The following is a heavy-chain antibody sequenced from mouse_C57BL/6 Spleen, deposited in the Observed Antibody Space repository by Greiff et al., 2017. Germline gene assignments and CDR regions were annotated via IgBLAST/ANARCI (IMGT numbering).Heavy chain of an antibody. CDR2: IDPSDSYT. Sequence: VKLQQPGAELVMPGASVKLSCKASGYTFTSYWMHWVKQRPGQGLEWIGEIDPSDSYTNYNQKFKGKSTLTVDKSSSTAYMQLSSLTSEDSAVYYCARSGKDAMDDWGQGTSVTVSS. CDR1: GYTFTSYW. D-gene: IGHD3-1*01. CDR3: ARSGKDAMDD. J-gene: IGHJ4*01. V-gene: IGHV1-69*01.